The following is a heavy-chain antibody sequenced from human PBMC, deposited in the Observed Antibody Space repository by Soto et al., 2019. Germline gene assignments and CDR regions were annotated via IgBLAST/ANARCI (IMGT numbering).Heavy chain of an antibody. Sequence: QVQLVESGGGVVQPGRSLRLSCAASGFTFSSYAMHWVRQAPGKGLEWVAVISYDGSNKYYADSVKGRFTFSRDNSKNTLYLQMNSLRAEGTAVYYCARDVENEVQTSSSWYYSSYYGMDVWGQGTTVTVSS. CDR3: ARDVENEVQTSSSWYYSSYYGMDV. V-gene: IGHV3-30-3*01. D-gene: IGHD6-13*01. CDR2: ISYDGSNK. CDR1: GFTFSSYA. J-gene: IGHJ6*02.